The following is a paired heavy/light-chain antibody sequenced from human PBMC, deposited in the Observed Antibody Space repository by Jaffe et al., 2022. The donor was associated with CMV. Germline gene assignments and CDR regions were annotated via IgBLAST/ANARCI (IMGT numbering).Heavy chain of an antibody. CDR3: AKHASQSKSQLDY. D-gene: IGHD1-1*01. Sequence: EVQVLESGGGFVQPGGSLRLSCAASGFTFASSAMSWVRQAPGKGPEWVSALSGSGASTYYVDSVKGRFTISRDNSKNTLYLQMNSLRVEDTAVYYCAKHASQSKSQLDYWGQGTLVSVSS. CDR2: LSGSGAST. V-gene: IGHV3-23*01. J-gene: IGHJ4*02. CDR1: GFTFASSA.
Light chain of an antibody. Sequence: QSALTQPPSVSGSPGQSVTISCTGTSSDVGNYDRVSWYQQTPGTAPKLMIYEVSNRPSGVPDRFSGSKSGITASLTISGLQAEDEADYYCSSHTSINTWVFGGGTKLTVL. V-gene: IGLV2-18*02. CDR3: SSHTSINTWV. CDR2: EVS. CDR1: SSDVGNYDR. J-gene: IGLJ3*02.